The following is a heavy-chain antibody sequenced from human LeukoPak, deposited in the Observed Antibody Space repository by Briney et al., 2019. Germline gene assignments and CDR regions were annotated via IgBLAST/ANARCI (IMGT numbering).Heavy chain of an antibody. Sequence: SETLSLTCTVSGGSVSSGSYYWSWIRQPPGKGLEWIGYIYYSGSTNYNPSLKSRVTISVDTSKNQFSLKLSSVTAADTAVYYCARGATYYDFWSGYYYYYYGMDVWGQGTTVTVSS. J-gene: IGHJ6*02. V-gene: IGHV4-61*01. CDR1: GGSVSSGSYY. CDR2: IYYSGST. CDR3: ARGATYYDFWSGYYYYYYGMDV. D-gene: IGHD3-3*01.